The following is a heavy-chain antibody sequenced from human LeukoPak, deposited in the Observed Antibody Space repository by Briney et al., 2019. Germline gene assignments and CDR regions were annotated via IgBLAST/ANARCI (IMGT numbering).Heavy chain of an antibody. D-gene: IGHD1-1*01. CDR2: ISRSGGST. Sequence: GGSLRLSCAASGLTLSSYAMSWVRQAPGKGLEWVSGISRSGGSTYYADSVKGRFTISRDNSKNTLYLQMYSLRAEDTAVYYCAKEGYNFATYYFVYWGQGTLVTVSS. V-gene: IGHV3-23*01. J-gene: IGHJ4*02. CDR3: AKEGYNFATYYFVY. CDR1: GLTLSSYA.